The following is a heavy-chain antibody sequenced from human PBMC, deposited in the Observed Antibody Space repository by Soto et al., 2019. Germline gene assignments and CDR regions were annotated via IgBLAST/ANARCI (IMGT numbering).Heavy chain of an antibody. Sequence: PGGSLRLSCAASGFTFSSYGMHWVRQAPGKGLEWVAVISCDGSNKYYADSVKGRFTISRDNSKNTLYLQMNSLRAEDTAVYYCAKDGDYGDYYYGMDVWGQGTTVTVSS. D-gene: IGHD4-17*01. CDR2: ISCDGSNK. J-gene: IGHJ6*02. CDR3: AKDGDYGDYYYGMDV. V-gene: IGHV3-30*18. CDR1: GFTFSSYG.